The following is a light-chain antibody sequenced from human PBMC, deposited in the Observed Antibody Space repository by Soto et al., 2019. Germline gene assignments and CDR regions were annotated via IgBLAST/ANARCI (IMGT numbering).Light chain of an antibody. V-gene: IGKV3-11*01. J-gene: IGKJ1*01. CDR1: QSVSSY. Sequence: EIVLTQSPATLSLSPGERATLSCRASQSVSSYLAWYQQKPGQAPRLPIYDASNRATGIPARFSGSGSGTDFTLTISSLEPEDFAVYYCQQRSNWPSTFGQGTKV. CDR3: QQRSNWPST. CDR2: DAS.